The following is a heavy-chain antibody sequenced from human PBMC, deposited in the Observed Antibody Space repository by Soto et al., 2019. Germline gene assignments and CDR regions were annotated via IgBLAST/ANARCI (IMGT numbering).Heavy chain of an antibody. D-gene: IGHD4-17*01. V-gene: IGHV2-26*01. CDR3: ARKDVDSYQFYYAMDV. J-gene: IGHJ6*02. CDR1: GFSLTTGKMG. Sequence: SGPTLVNPTETLTLTCTVSGFSLTTGKMGVSWIRQPPGKALEWLAHIFSDNERSYSTSLQGRLTISKDTSGSQVVLSMTNVDPVDTATYYCARKDVDSYQFYYAMDVWGQGTTVTVSS. CDR2: IFSDNER.